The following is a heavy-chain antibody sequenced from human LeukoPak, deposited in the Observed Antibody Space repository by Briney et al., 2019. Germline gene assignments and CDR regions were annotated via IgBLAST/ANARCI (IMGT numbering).Heavy chain of an antibody. D-gene: IGHD4-23*01. V-gene: IGHV5-51*01. CDR2: IYPGDSDT. J-gene: IGHJ4*02. CDR3: ARPLYAGKGAYYFDY. CDR1: GYSFTNYW. Sequence: GESLKISCKGSGYSFTNYWIGWVRQMPGKGLEWMGIIYPGDSDTRYSPSFQGRVTISADKSIITAYLQWSSLKASDTAMYYCARPLYAGKGAYYFDYWGQGTLVTVSS.